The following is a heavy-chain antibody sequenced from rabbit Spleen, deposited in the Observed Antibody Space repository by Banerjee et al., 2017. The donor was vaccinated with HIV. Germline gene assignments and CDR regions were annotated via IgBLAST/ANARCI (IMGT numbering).Heavy chain of an antibody. CDR1: GFSFSSTYY. Sequence: QEQLEESGGGLVQPEGSLALTCTASGFSFSSTYYMCWVHQAPGKGLEWIACIFAGSSDYTYYPTWAKGRFTISKTSSTTVTLQMTSLTAADTATYFCARDTGSSFSSYGMDLWGPGTLVTVS. CDR2: IFAGSSDYT. V-gene: IGHV1S45*01. D-gene: IGHD8-1*01. CDR3: ARDTGSSFSSYGMDL. J-gene: IGHJ6*01.